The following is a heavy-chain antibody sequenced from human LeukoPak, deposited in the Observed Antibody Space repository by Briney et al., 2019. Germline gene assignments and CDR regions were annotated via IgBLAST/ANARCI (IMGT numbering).Heavy chain of an antibody. CDR3: AKSDFWSGYYGY. CDR2: ISGSGGST. D-gene: IGHD3-3*01. Sequence: LGESLRLSCAASGFPFSSYAMSWVRQARGKGLEWVSAISGSGGSTYYADSVKGRFTISIDNSKNTLYLQMNSLRAEDTAVYYCAKSDFWSGYYGYWGQGTLVTVSS. V-gene: IGHV3-23*01. CDR1: GFPFSSYA. J-gene: IGHJ4*02.